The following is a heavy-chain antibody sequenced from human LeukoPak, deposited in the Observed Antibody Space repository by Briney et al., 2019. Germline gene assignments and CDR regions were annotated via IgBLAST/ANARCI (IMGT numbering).Heavy chain of an antibody. V-gene: IGHV3-23*01. CDR3: AKGDIAAAGTGTYFDY. J-gene: IGHJ4*02. D-gene: IGHD6-13*01. CDR2: ISGSGGST. Sequence: GGSLRLSCAASGFTFSSYAMSWVRQAPGKGLEWVSAISGSGGSTYYADSVKGRFTISRDNSKNTLYLQMNSLRAEDTAVYYYAKGDIAAAGTGTYFDYWGQRTLVTVSS. CDR1: GFTFSSYA.